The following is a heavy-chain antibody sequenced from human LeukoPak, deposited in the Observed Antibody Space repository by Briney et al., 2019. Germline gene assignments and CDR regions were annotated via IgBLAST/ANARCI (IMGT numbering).Heavy chain of an antibody. CDR1: GGTFSSYA. CDR3: ARDPSSGWPHYFDY. D-gene: IGHD6-19*01. V-gene: IGHV1-69*04. J-gene: IGHJ4*02. CDR2: IIPILGIA. Sequence: ASVKVSCKASGGTFSSYAISWVRQAPGQGLEWMGRIIPILGIANYAQKSQGRVTITADKSTSTAYMELSSLRSEDTAVYYCARDPSSGWPHYFDYWGQGTLVTVSS.